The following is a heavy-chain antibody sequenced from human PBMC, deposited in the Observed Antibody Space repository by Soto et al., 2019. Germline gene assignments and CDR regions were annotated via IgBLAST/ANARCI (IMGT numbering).Heavy chain of an antibody. CDR3: AKDHLGYSYAYGMDV. J-gene: IGHJ6*02. CDR2: ISYDGSNK. Sequence: GGSLRLSCAASGFPFSSYCMHWVRQAPGKGLEWVAVISYDGSNKYYADSVKGRFTISRDNSKNTLYLQMNSLRAEDTAVYYCAKDHLGYSYAYGMDVWGQGTTVTVSS. CDR1: GFPFSSYC. D-gene: IGHD5-18*01. V-gene: IGHV3-30*18.